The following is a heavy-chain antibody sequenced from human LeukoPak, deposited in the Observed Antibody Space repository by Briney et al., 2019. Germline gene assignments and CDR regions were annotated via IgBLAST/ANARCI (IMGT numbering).Heavy chain of an antibody. J-gene: IGHJ4*02. CDR3: ASRIVGTPDYFDY. CDR1: GFSFSTYW. CDR2: INQDGSEK. V-gene: IGHV3-7*01. D-gene: IGHD1-26*01. Sequence: SGGTLRLSCEASGFSFSTYWMTWVRQAPGKGLEWVANINQDGSEKYYVDSVKGRFTISRDNAKNSLYLQMNSLRVEDTAVYYCASRIVGTPDYFDYWGQGTLVTVSS.